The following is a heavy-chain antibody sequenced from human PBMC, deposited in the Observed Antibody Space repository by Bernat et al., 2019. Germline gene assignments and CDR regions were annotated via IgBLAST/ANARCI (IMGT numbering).Heavy chain of an antibody. CDR1: VGTFISYA. V-gene: IGHV1-69*04. CDR2: IIPILGIA. J-gene: IGHJ4*02. CDR3: ARVGATLDY. Sequence: QVQLVQSGAEVKKPGSSVKVSCKASVGTFISYAISWVRQAPGQGLEWMGRIIPILGIANYAQKFQGRVTIPADKSTSTAYMELSSLRSEDTAVYYCARVGATLDYWGQGTLVTVSS. D-gene: IGHD1-26*01.